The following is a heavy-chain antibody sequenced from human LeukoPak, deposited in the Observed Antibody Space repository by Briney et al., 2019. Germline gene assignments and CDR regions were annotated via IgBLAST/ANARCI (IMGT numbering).Heavy chain of an antibody. V-gene: IGHV1-24*01. CDR3: ATALRLEALDL. Sequence: ASVKVSCKVSGYTLTELSTHWVRQAPGKGLEWMGGFDPEDGERIYAQKFQDRVTMTEDTSTDTAYMELRSLRSEDTAMYYCATALRLEALDLWGHGTMVTVSS. D-gene: IGHD3-16*01. CDR1: GYTLTELS. J-gene: IGHJ3*01. CDR2: FDPEDGER.